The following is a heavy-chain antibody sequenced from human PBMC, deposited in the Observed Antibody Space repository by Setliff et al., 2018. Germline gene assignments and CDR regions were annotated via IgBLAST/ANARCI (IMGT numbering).Heavy chain of an antibody. J-gene: IGHJ4*02. V-gene: IGHV4-39*07. CDR2: VYYSGNT. CDR3: ARYDSSGYSENYYFDY. CDR1: GGSISTTDYY. Sequence: KPSETLSLTCTVSGGSISTTDYYWGWIRQPPGKGLEWIGCVYYSGNTYYSPSLKSRVTMXXDTSKNQFSLMLYSVTAADTAIYYCARYDSSGYSENYYFDYWGQGTLVTVSS. D-gene: IGHD3-22*01.